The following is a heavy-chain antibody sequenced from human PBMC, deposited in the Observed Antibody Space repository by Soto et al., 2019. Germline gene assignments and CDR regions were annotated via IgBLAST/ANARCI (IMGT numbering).Heavy chain of an antibody. Sequence: QVQLVQSGAEVKKPGASVKVSCKASGYTFTSYGISWVRQAPGQGLEWMGWISAYNGNTNYAQKLQGRVTMTTDTSTSTAYMELRSLRSDDTAVYYCARDSSSWYPPTSPLSYYGMDVWGQGTTVTVSS. J-gene: IGHJ6*02. V-gene: IGHV1-18*01. CDR3: ARDSSSWYPPTSPLSYYGMDV. CDR1: GYTFTSYG. D-gene: IGHD6-13*01. CDR2: ISAYNGNT.